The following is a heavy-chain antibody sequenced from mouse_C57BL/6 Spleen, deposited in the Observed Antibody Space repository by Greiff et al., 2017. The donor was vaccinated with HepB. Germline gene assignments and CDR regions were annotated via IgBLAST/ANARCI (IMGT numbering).Heavy chain of an antibody. Sequence: EVKVVESGGGLVKPGGSLKLSCAASGFTFSSYTMSWVRQTPEKRLEWVATLSGGGGNTYYPDSVKGRFTISREHAKNTLYLQMSSLRSEDTALYYWARQRDWEGWYFDVWGTGTTVTVSS. CDR3: ARQRDWEGWYFDV. CDR2: LSGGGGNT. V-gene: IGHV5-9*01. J-gene: IGHJ1*03. CDR1: GFTFSSYT. D-gene: IGHD4-1*01.